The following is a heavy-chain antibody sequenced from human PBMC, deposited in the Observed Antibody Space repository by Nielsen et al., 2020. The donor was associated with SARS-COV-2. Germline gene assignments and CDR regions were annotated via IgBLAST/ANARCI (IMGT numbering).Heavy chain of an antibody. CDR3: AKEGLDYYGSGSARWFDP. CDR2: ISSTGRTM. CDR1: GFIFSDYY. J-gene: IGHJ5*02. D-gene: IGHD3-10*01. V-gene: IGHV3-11*01. Sequence: GGSLRLSCAASGFIFSDYYMSWIRQAPGKGLEWVSYISSTGRTMYYADSVRGRFTISRDNGKNSLYLQMNSLRAEDTALYYCAKEGLDYYGSGSARWFDPWGQGTLVTVSS.